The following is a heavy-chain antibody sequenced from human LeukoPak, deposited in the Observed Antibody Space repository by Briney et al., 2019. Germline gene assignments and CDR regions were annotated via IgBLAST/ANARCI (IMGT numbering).Heavy chain of an antibody. J-gene: IGHJ4*02. CDR2: IKQDGSEK. D-gene: IGHD6-19*01. CDR3: ARDEWAGTVAY. Sequence: GGSLRLSCAASGFTFNKYWMNWVRQAPGKGLEWVANIKQDGSEKYYVDSVKGRSTISRDNAKNSLFLQMDSLRAEDTAVYYCARDEWAGTVAYWGQGTLVTVSS. CDR1: GFTFNKYW. V-gene: IGHV3-7*01.